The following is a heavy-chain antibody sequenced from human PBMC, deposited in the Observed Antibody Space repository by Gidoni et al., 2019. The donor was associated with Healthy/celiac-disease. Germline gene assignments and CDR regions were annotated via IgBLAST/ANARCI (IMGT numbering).Heavy chain of an antibody. J-gene: IGHJ4*02. CDR1: GFTFRSYA. CDR3: AKGGSGSPVNYFDY. Sequence: EVQLLESGGGLVQPGGSLRLACAASGFTFRSYAMSWVRQAPGKGLEWVSAISSSGGSTYYADSVKGRFTISRDNSKNTLYLQMNSLRAEDTAVYYCAKGGSGSPVNYFDYWGQGTLVTVSS. CDR2: ISSSGGST. D-gene: IGHD1-26*01. V-gene: IGHV3-23*01.